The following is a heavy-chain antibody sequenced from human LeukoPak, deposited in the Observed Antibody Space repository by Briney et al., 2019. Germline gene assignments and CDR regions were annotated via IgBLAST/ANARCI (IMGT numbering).Heavy chain of an antibody. D-gene: IGHD2-8*01. V-gene: IGHV3-73*01. Sequence: GGSLRLSCAASGFTFSNHGINWVRQAPGKGLEWVGRIRSKANNYATVYAASVKGRFTISRDDSENTAYLQMNSLKTEDTAVYYCSTVSDTVLMKFDPWGQGALVTVSS. CDR2: IRSKANNYAT. J-gene: IGHJ5*02. CDR3: STVSDTVLMKFDP. CDR1: GFTFSNHG.